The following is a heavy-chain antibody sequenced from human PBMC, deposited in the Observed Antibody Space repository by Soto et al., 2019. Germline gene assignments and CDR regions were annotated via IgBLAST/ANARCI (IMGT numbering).Heavy chain of an antibody. CDR1: GYTFTSYY. CDR3: ARDLSVFGVVRAMSYYYGMDV. J-gene: IGHJ6*02. D-gene: IGHD3-3*01. CDR2: INPSGGST. Sequence: GASVKVSCTASGYTFTSYYMHWVRQAPGQGLEWMGIINPSGGSTSYAQKFQGRVTMTRDTSTSTVYMELSSLRSEDTAVYYCARDLSVFGVVRAMSYYYGMDVWGQGTTVTVSS. V-gene: IGHV1-46*01.